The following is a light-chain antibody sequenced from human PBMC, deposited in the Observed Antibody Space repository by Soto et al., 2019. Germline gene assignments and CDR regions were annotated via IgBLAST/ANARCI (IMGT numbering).Light chain of an antibody. CDR1: QSVSSTY. CDR2: GTS. V-gene: IGKV3-20*01. CDR3: QLPGSSLVT. Sequence: LPLWPRRETATLCSHTSQSVSSTYLAWYQQQPGQAPRLLMSGTSDRATGTPDRFSGSGSGTEFTLTSSLLDPEDFPVYYCQLPGSSLVTSAQGTKVDIK. J-gene: IGKJ2*01.